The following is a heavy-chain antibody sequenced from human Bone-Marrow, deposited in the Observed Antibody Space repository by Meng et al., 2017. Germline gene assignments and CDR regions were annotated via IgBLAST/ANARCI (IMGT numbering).Heavy chain of an antibody. CDR2: IYYTENT. Sequence: HLQASGPGMGQPAQSLSLTCRVSGGSINSAGYYWSWIRQHPGKGLEWIGYIYYTENTYYNPSLKRPMTISLDKSKNQFSLKLNSVTVADTAVYYCARGRASCSSGGCSLGWFDPWGQGTLVTVSS. D-gene: IGHD2-15*01. J-gene: IGHJ5*02. CDR1: GGSINSAGYY. CDR3: ARGRASCSSGGCSLGWFDP. V-gene: IGHV4-31*01.